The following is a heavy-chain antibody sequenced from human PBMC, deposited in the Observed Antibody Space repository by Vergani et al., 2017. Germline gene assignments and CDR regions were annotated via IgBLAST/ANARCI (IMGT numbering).Heavy chain of an antibody. Sequence: EVQLVESGGGLVQPGRSLRLSCTASGFTFGDYAMSWFRQAPGKGLEWVGFIRSKAYGGTTEYAASVKGRFTISRDDSKSIAYLQMNSPKTEDTAVYYCTSEESSSCYSVGRGFDPWGQGTLVTVSS. CDR3: TSEESSSCYSVGRGFDP. V-gene: IGHV3-49*03. J-gene: IGHJ5*02. CDR1: GFTFGDYA. D-gene: IGHD6-13*01. CDR2: IRSKAYGGTT.